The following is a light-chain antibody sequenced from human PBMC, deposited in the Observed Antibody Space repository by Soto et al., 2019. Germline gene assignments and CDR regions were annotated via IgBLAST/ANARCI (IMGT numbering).Light chain of an antibody. Sequence: QSALTQPASVSGSPGQSITISCTAISSDVGGYNYVSWYQQHPGKVPKLMIYEVGNRPSGVSNRFSGSKSGNTASLTISGLQAEDEADYYCSTYTPTSTLEFGGGTKVTVL. CDR3: STYTPTSTLE. J-gene: IGLJ3*02. CDR2: EVG. V-gene: IGLV2-14*01. CDR1: SSDVGGYNY.